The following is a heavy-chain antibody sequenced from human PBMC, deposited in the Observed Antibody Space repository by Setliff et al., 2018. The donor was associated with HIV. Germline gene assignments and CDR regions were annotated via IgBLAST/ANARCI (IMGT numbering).Heavy chain of an antibody. J-gene: IGHJ3*01. CDR3: ARGWGHDGFDF. CDR1: GGSISSYY. V-gene: IGHV4-4*07. D-gene: IGHD7-27*01. CDR2: FYTSGST. Sequence: SETLSLTCTVSGGSISSYYWSWIRQPAGKGLEWIGRFYTSGSTNYNPSLKSRVTMSIDTSKNQFSLNVSSVTAADTAVYYCARGWGHDGFDFWGQGTMVTVSS.